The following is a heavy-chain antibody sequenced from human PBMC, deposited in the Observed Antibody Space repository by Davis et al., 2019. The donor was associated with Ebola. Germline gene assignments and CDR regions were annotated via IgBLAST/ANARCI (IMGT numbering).Heavy chain of an antibody. V-gene: IGHV1-69*06. CDR2: IIPIFGTA. CDR3: ARGEGKMATITGGHYYYYGMDV. J-gene: IGHJ6*02. CDR1: GGTFSSYA. Sequence: SVKVSCKASGGTFSSYAISWVRQAPGQGLEWMGGIIPIFGTANYAQKFQGRVTITADKSTSTAYMELSSLRSEDTAVYYCARGEGKMATITGGHYYYYGMDVWGQGTTVTVSS. D-gene: IGHD5-24*01.